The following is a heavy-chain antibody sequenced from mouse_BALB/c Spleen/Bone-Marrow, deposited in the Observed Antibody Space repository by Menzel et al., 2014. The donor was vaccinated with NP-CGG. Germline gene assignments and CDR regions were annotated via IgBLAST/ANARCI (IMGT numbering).Heavy chain of an antibody. V-gene: IGHV1S137*01. Sequence: QVQLQQPGPELVRPGVSVKISCKGSGYTFTDYAMHWVKRSHAKSLEWIGLISTFSGNTNYNQKFKGKATMTVDKSSSTAYMELARLTSEDSAIDYCARGDYSYDETMDYWGQGTSGTVSS. CDR2: ISTFSGNT. CDR1: GYTFTDYA. J-gene: IGHJ4*01. D-gene: IGHD2-12*01. CDR3: ARGDYSYDETMDY.